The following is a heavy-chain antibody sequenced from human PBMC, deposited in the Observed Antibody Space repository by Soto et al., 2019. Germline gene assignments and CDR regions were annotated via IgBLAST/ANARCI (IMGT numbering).Heavy chain of an antibody. D-gene: IGHD5-12*01. CDR1: GFNFDSYA. V-gene: IGHV3-23*01. J-gene: IGHJ4*02. CDR2: ISSRGDRV. CDR3: AKAPHASDYAGRGFDF. Sequence: EVQLLESGGGLEQTGGSLRLSCAASGFNFDSYAMGWVRQAPGKGLEWVSAISSRGDRVYYADSVKGRSTISRDNSKNTLFLQMNSLRVEDTAVFYCAKAPHASDYAGRGFDFWGQGTLVTVSS.